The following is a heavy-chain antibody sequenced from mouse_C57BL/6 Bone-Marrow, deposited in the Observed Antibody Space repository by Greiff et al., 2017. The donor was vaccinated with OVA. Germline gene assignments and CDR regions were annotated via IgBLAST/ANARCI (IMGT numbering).Heavy chain of an antibody. Sequence: EVMLVESGGGLVKPGGSLKLSCAASGFTFSSYAMSWVRQTPEKRLEWVATISDGGSYTYYPDNVKGRFTISRDNAKNNLYLQMSHLKSEDTAMYYCARDIDGYDAMDYWGQGTSVTVSS. CDR3: ARDIDGYDAMDY. D-gene: IGHD2-3*01. CDR2: ISDGGSYT. J-gene: IGHJ4*01. CDR1: GFTFSSYA. V-gene: IGHV5-4*01.